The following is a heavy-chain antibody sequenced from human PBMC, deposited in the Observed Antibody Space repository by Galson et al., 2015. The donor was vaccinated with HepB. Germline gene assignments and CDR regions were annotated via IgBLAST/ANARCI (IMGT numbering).Heavy chain of an antibody. CDR1: GGSISSSNW. D-gene: IGHD1-14*01. J-gene: IGHJ6*03. Sequence: LSLTCAVSGGSISSSNWWSWVRQPPGKGLEWIGEIYHSGSTNYNPSLKSRVTISVDKSKNQFSLKLSSVTAADTAVYYCARDTLYSRGTKAYYYYYMDVWGKGTTVTVSS. CDR2: IYHSGST. CDR3: ARDTLYSRGTKAYYYYYMDV. V-gene: IGHV4-4*02.